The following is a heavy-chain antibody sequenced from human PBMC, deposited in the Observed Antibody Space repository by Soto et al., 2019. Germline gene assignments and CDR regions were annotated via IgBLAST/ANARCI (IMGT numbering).Heavy chain of an antibody. D-gene: IGHD3-3*01. CDR2: IWYDGSNK. V-gene: IGHV3-33*08. J-gene: IGHJ4*02. CDR1: GFTFSSYG. Sequence: GGSLRLSCAASGFTFSSYGMHWVRQAPGKGLEWVAVIWYDGSNKYYADSVKGRFTISRDNSKNTLYLQMNSLRAEDTAVYYCARDSAIFGVARRSPFDYWGQGTLVTVSS. CDR3: ARDSAIFGVARRSPFDY.